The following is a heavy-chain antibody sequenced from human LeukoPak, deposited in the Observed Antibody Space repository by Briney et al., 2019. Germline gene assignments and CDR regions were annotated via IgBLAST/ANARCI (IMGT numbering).Heavy chain of an antibody. V-gene: IGHV1-46*01. CDR3: ARGDYSSSLEGLAF. CDR2: IHPGGGST. D-gene: IGHD4-11*01. Sequence: ASVKVSCKASGYTFTSYYIVWVRQAPGQGLECMGIIHPGGGSTTYAPSFRGRVSLTRDMSTRTVYLELSSLTTEDTAVYYCARGDYSSSLEGLAFWGQGTLVTVSS. J-gene: IGHJ4*02. CDR1: GYTFTSYY.